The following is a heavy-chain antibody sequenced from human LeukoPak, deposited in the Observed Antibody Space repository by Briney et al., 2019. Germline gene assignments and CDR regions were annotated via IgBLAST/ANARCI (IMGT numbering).Heavy chain of an antibody. CDR1: GFSFSGHW. D-gene: IGHD1-26*01. Sequence: GGSLRLPCAASGFSFSGHWMNWVRQPPGKGLEWVANIKADGSEKYYVDSVKGRFTISRDDAKRTVDLQMDNLRVEDTAIYYCAYRNNFEYWGQGALVTVSS. CDR2: IKADGSEK. J-gene: IGHJ4*02. CDR3: AYRNNFEY. V-gene: IGHV3-7*05.